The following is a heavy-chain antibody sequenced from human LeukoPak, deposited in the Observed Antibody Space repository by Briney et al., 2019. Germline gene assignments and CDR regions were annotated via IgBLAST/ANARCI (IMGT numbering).Heavy chain of an antibody. Sequence: GASLRLSCAASGFTFSNYAMTWVRQAPGKGLEWVSAISGSGTNTYYADSVKGRFTISRDNSKNTLYLQMNSLRAEDTAVYYCAKRYCTNGVCYTEGLDYWGQGTLVTVSS. CDR3: AKRYCTNGVCYTEGLDY. J-gene: IGHJ4*02. V-gene: IGHV3-23*01. CDR2: ISGSGTNT. CDR1: GFTFSNYA. D-gene: IGHD2-8*01.